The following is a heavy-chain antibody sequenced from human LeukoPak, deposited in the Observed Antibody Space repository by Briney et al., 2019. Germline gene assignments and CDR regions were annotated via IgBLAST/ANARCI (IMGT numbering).Heavy chain of an antibody. Sequence: SQTLSLTCTVSAGSINSGDYYWSWIRQPAGKGLEWIGRIYSPGTNYNYNPSLKSRVTISIDTSKNQFSLKLTSVTAADTAVYYCARGIGTSYDSSRDAFDIWGQGTMVTVSS. CDR2: IYSPGT. V-gene: IGHV4-61*02. CDR1: AGSINSGDYY. J-gene: IGHJ3*02. CDR3: ARGIGTSYDSSRDAFDI. D-gene: IGHD3-22*01.